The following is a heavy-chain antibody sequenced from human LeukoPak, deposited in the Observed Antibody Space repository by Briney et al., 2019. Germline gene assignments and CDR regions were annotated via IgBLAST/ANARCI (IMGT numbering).Heavy chain of an antibody. CDR1: GFTFDDYA. CDR2: ISGDGGSK. D-gene: IGHD7-27*01. V-gene: IGHV3-43*02. J-gene: IGHJ4*02. CDR3: AKAEANWGSDYFDY. Sequence: PGGSLRLSCAASGFTFDDYAMHWVRQAPGKGVEWGSLISGDGGSKEYADYVKGRFTISRDNSKNSLYLQMNSLRTEDTALYYCAKAEANWGSDYFDYWGQGTLVTVSS.